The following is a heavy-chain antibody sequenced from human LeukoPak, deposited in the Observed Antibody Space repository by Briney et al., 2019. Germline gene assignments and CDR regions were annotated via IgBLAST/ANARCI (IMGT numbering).Heavy chain of an antibody. Sequence: ASVTVSCKTAGFTFTGYYMHWVRQAPGQGLEWMGMINPNGGHTDYAQNFQGRVTMTMDMSTSTVYMELSGLRSDDTAVFYCARSKDNRGYDVRHLDYWGQGTLVTVSS. J-gene: IGHJ4*02. CDR3: ARSKDNRGYDVRHLDY. D-gene: IGHD1-14*01. V-gene: IGHV1-46*01. CDR2: INPNGGHT. CDR1: GFTFTGYY.